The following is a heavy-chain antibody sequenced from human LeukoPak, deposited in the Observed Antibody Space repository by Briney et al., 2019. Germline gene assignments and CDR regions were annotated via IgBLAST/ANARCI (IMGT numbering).Heavy chain of an antibody. Sequence: PGGSLRLSCAASAFIFSHYGMHWVRQVPGKGLEWVAVIWANGNDKYYIDSVKGRFTVSRDNSKNTLYLQMDSLRAEDTAVYYCARARIDYWGQGTLVTVSS. CDR3: ARARIDY. CDR1: AFIFSHYG. D-gene: IGHD1-14*01. J-gene: IGHJ4*02. CDR2: IWANGNDK. V-gene: IGHV3-33*01.